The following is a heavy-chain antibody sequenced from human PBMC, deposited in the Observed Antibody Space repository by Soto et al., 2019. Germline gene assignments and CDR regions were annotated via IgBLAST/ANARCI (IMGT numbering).Heavy chain of an antibody. D-gene: IGHD3-22*01. V-gene: IGHV1-69*13. Sequence: GASVKVSCKASGGTFSSYAISWVRQAPGQGLEWMGGIIPIFGTANYAQKFQGRVTITADESTSTAYMYLSSLRSEDTAVYYCARVVGVYYDSSGYLTPGYFDYWGQGTLVTVSS. CDR1: GGTFSSYA. CDR3: ARVVGVYYDSSGYLTPGYFDY. J-gene: IGHJ4*02. CDR2: IIPIFGTA.